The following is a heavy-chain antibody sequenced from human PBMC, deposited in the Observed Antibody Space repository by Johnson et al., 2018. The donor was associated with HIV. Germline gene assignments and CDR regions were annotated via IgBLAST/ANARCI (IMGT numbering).Heavy chain of an antibody. D-gene: IGHD3-3*01. J-gene: IGHJ3*02. CDR1: GFTFSSYG. Sequence: QVQLVESGGGVVQPGGSQRLSCAASGFTFSSYGMHWVRQAPGKGLEWVALISYDGNNKYYVDSVKGRFTISRDNSKNTLYLQMNSLSSEDTAVYYCARVATFGVVISDAFDIWGQGTMVTVSS. CDR3: ARVATFGVVISDAFDI. V-gene: IGHV3-30*03. CDR2: ISYDGNNK.